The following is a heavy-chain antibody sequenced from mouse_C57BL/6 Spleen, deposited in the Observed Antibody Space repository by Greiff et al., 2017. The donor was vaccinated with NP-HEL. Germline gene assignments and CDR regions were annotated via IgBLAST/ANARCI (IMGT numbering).Heavy chain of an antibody. J-gene: IGHJ3*01. D-gene: IGHD2-4*01. CDR1: GYTFTSYW. CDR2: IDPSDSYT. CDR3: ARGRGYYDYDGFAY. Sequence: QVQLQQPGAELVMPGASVKLSCKASGYTFTSYWMHWVKQRPGQGLEWIGEIDPSDSYTNYNQKFKGKSTLTVDKSSSTAYMQLSSLTSEDSAVYYCARGRGYYDYDGFAYWGQGTLVTVSA. V-gene: IGHV1-69*01.